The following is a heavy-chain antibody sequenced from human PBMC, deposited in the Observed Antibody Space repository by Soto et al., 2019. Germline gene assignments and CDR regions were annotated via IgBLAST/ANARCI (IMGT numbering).Heavy chain of an antibody. V-gene: IGHV1-18*01. CDR1: GYTFTSYG. CDR2: ISAYNGNT. CDR3: ARPAYYYDSSGYGFDY. D-gene: IGHD3-22*01. J-gene: IGHJ4*02. Sequence: QVQLVQSGAEVKKPGASVKVSCKASGYTFTSYGISWVRQAPGQGLEWMGWISAYNGNTNYAQKLQGRVTMTTDTSTSTAYMELRSLRSDDTAVYYCARPAYYYDSSGYGFDYWGQGPLVPVSS.